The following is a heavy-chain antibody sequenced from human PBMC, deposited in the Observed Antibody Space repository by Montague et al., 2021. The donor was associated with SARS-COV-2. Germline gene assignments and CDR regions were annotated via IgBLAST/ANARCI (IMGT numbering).Heavy chain of an antibody. CDR1: GFTFSSYG. J-gene: IGHJ4*02. V-gene: IGHV3-33*01. CDR3: AREADYYYDSSGYYKPGTLDY. Sequence: SLRFSCAASGFTFSSYGMHWVRQAPGKGLEWVAVIWYDGSNKYYADSVKGRFTISRDNSKNTLYLQMNSLRAEDTAVYYCAREADYYYDSSGYYKPGTLDYWGQGTLVTVSS. D-gene: IGHD3-22*01. CDR2: IWYDGSNK.